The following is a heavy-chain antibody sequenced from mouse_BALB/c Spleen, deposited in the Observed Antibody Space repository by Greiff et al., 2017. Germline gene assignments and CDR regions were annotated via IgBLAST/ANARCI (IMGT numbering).Heavy chain of an antibody. Sequence: EVHLVESGPGLVKPSQSLSLTCTVTGYSITSDYAWNWIRQFPGNKLEWMGYISYSGSTSYNPSLKSRISITRDTSKNQFFLQLNSVTTEDTATYYCARRAPTGNWYFDGWGAGTTVTVSS. V-gene: IGHV3-2*02. CDR1: GYSITSDYA. D-gene: IGHD4-1*02. CDR3: ARRAPTGNWYFDG. J-gene: IGHJ1*01. CDR2: ISYSGST.